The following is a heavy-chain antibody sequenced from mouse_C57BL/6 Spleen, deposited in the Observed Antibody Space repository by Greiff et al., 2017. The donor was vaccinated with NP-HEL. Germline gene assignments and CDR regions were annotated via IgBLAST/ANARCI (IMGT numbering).Heavy chain of an antibody. V-gene: IGHV6-3*01. CDR3: AAYYNY. CDR2: IRFKSDNYAT. J-gene: IGHJ2*01. Sequence: EVKLEESGGGLVQPGGSMKLSCVASGFTFSNYWMNWVRQSPEKGLEWVAQIRFKSDNYATHYAESVKGRFTISSDDSKSSVYLQIDNLRAEDTGIYYCAAYYNYWGKGTTLTVS. CDR1: GFTFSNYW.